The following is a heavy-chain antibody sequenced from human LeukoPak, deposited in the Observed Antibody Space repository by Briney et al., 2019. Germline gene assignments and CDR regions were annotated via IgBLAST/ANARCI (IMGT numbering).Heavy chain of an antibody. CDR2: IYYSGST. Sequence: PSETLSLTCTVSGGSISSYYWSWIRQPPGKGLEWIGYIYYSGSTNCNPSLKSRVTISVDTSKNQFSLKLSSVTAADTAVYYCARALLRPWFDPWGQGTLVTVSS. V-gene: IGHV4-59*01. J-gene: IGHJ5*02. CDR3: ARALLRPWFDP. CDR1: GGSISSYY. D-gene: IGHD4-17*01.